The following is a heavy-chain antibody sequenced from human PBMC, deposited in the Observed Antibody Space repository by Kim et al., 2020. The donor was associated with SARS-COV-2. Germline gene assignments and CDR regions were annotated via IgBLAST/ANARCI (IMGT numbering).Heavy chain of an antibody. Sequence: ASVKVSCKASGYTFTSYAMHWVRQAPGQRLEWMGWINAGNGNTKYSQKCQGRVTITRDTSASTAYMELSSLRSEDTAVYYCATVGSYRNYFDYWGQGTLVTVSS. CDR3: ATVGSYRNYFDY. D-gene: IGHD3-16*02. V-gene: IGHV1-3*01. CDR2: INAGNGNT. J-gene: IGHJ4*02. CDR1: GYTFTSYA.